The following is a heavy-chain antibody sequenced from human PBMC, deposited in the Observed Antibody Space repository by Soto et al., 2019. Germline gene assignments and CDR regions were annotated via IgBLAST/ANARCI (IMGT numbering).Heavy chain of an antibody. Sequence: SVKVSCKASGGTFSSYAISWVRQAPGQGLEWMGGIIPIFGTANYAQKFQGRVTITADESTSTAYMELSSLRSEDTAMYYCAREAGDGYNFFGMDVWGQGTMATVSS. J-gene: IGHJ6*02. CDR2: IIPIFGTA. CDR3: AREAGDGYNFFGMDV. D-gene: IGHD5-12*01. V-gene: IGHV1-69*13. CDR1: GGTFSSYA.